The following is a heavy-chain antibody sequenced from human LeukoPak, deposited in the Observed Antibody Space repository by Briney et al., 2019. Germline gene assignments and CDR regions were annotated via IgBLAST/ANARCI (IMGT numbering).Heavy chain of an antibody. CDR2: IKSKTDGETT. J-gene: IGHJ4*02. CDR3: TTIKSGYYFVLDY. CDR1: GFTFGNYG. D-gene: IGHD3-22*01. V-gene: IGHV3-15*01. Sequence: GGSLRLSCAASGFTFGNYGMNWVRQAPGKGLEWVGRIKSKTDGETTDYAAPVKGRFTVSGDDSKNTLYLQMDSLKTEDTAVYYCTTIKSGYYFVLDYWGQGTLVTVSS.